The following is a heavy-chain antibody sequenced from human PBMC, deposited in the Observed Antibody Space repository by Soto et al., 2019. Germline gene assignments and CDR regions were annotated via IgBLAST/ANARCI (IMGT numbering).Heavy chain of an antibody. Sequence: PGGSLRLSCAASGVTFSSSGSYYWSWIRQPPGKGLEWIGYIYYSGSTNYNPSLKSRVTISVDTSKNQFSLKLSSVTAADTAVYYCARQTTVVDRRAVGYFDYWSQGTLVTSPQ. D-gene: IGHD4-17*01. CDR3: ARQTTVVDRRAVGYFDY. CDR2: IYYSGST. J-gene: IGHJ4*02. CDR1: GVTFSSSGSYY. V-gene: IGHV4-61*01.